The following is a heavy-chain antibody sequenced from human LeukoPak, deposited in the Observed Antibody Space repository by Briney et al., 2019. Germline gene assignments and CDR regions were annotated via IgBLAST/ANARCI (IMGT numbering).Heavy chain of an antibody. CDR2: ISSSSSTI. Sequence: GGSLRLSCAASGFTFSSYSMNWVRQAPGKGLEWVSYISSSSSTIYYADSVKGRFTISRDNAKNSLYLQMNSLRAEDTAVYYCAYYGGSYYYYYYMDVWGKGTTVTVSS. CDR1: GFTFSSYS. V-gene: IGHV3-48*01. J-gene: IGHJ6*03. CDR3: AYYGGSYYYYYYMDV. D-gene: IGHD4-23*01.